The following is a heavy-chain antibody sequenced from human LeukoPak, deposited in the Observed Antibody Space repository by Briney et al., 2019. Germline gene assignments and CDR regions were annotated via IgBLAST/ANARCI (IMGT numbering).Heavy chain of an antibody. J-gene: IGHJ3*02. CDR2: IIPIFGTA. CDR3: ARDCSSTSCYGAFDI. CDR1: GGTFSSYA. D-gene: IGHD2-2*01. Sequence: SVKASCKASGGTFSSYAISWVRQAPGQGLEWMGGIIPIFGTANYAQKFQGRVTITTDESTSTAYMELSSLRSEDTAVYYCARDCSSTSCYGAFDIWGQGTMVTVSS. V-gene: IGHV1-69*05.